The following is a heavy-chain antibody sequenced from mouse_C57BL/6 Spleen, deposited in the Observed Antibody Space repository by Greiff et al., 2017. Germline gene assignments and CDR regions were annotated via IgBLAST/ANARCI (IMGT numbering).Heavy chain of an antibody. D-gene: IGHD1-1*01. CDR1: GYTFTDYN. V-gene: IGHV1-22*01. J-gene: IGHJ4*01. CDR3: ATYYGSLPYYAMDY. CDR2: INPNNGGT. Sequence: EVKLQQSGPELVKPGASVKMSCKASGYTFTDYNMHWVKQSHGKSPEWIGYINPNNGGTSYNQKFKGKATLTVNKSSSTAYMELRSLTSEDSAVYYCATYYGSLPYYAMDYWGQGTSVTVSS.